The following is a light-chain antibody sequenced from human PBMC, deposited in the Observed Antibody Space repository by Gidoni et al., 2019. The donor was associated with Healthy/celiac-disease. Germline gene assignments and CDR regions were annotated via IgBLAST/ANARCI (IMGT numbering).Light chain of an antibody. CDR2: CAS. Sequence: EILLTQSPATLSVSPGERATLSCRASQSVSSNLAWYQQQPGQAPRLIIYCASTRATGIPARFSGSGSGTALTLNISSLQSQDFAVDYCQQYNNWTPITFGQGTRLEIK. CDR3: QQYNNWTPIT. V-gene: IGKV3-15*01. J-gene: IGKJ5*01. CDR1: QSVSSN.